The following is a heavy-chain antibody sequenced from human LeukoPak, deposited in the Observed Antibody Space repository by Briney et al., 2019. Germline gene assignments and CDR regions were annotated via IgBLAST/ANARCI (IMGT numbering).Heavy chain of an antibody. D-gene: IGHD3-10*01. CDR3: AGGSALTMGIDP. CDR1: VGAFSGYF. J-gene: IGHJ5*01. CDR2: INHSGST. Sequence: SETLSLTCAVYVGAFSGYFWIWIRQPPGKGLEWIGEINHSGSTNCNPSLKSRVTISVDTSKNQFSLNLTSVTAADTATYYCAGGSALTMGIDPWGQGTLVTVSS. V-gene: IGHV4-34*01.